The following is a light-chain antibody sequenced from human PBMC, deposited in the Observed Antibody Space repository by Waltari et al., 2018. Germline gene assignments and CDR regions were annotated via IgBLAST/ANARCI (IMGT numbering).Light chain of an antibody. CDR1: QSLLYTSHNQNY. Sequence: DVVMTQSPDSLAVSLGERATINCKSSQSLLYTSHNQNYLAWYQQKPGQPPKILIYGDSIRESGVPDRFSGSGSGTDFTLTISGLQAEDVASYFCLQYLHTPRTFGQGTKVEIK. CDR2: GDS. V-gene: IGKV4-1*01. CDR3: LQYLHTPRT. J-gene: IGKJ1*01.